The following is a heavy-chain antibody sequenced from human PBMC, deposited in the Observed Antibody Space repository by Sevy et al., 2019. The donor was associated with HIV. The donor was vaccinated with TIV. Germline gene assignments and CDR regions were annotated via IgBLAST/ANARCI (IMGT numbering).Heavy chain of an antibody. D-gene: IGHD6-13*01. V-gene: IGHV3-48*03. CDR1: RFTFSSYE. CDR2: ISSSGSTI. CDR3: ARVYGHSSSWDRGDY. J-gene: IGHJ4*02. Sequence: GGSLRLSCAASRFTFSSYEMNWVRQAPGKGLEWLSYISSSGSTIYYADSVKGRFTISRDNAKNSLYLQMNSLRAEDTAVYYCARVYGHSSSWDRGDYWGQGTLVTVSS.